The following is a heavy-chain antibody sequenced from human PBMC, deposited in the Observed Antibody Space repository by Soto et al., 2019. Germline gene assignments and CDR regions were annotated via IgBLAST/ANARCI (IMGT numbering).Heavy chain of an antibody. CDR3: ARDQGRLDI. V-gene: IGHV3-21*01. CDR2: ISSSSSYI. Sequence: EVQLVESGGGLVKPGGPLSLSCAASGFPFRNYSLNWFRQPQGKGLEWVSPISSSSSYIYYADSVKGLFTISRDNAKNSLYLQMNSLRAEDTAVYYCARDQGRLDIWGQGTMVTVSS. J-gene: IGHJ3*02. CDR1: GFPFRNYS. D-gene: IGHD1-1*01.